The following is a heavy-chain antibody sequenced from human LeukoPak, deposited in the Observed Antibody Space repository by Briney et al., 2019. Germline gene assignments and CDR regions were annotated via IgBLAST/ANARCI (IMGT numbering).Heavy chain of an antibody. CDR2: IKGDGSYI. Sequence: GGSLRLSCAASGFSFSSYWMHWVRQAPGKGLVWVSRIKGDGSYITYADSVKGRFTISRDNAKNSLYLQMNSLRDEDTAVYYCARSRITGAERAFDIWGQGTMVTVSS. CDR3: ARSRITGAERAFDI. CDR1: GFSFSSYW. V-gene: IGHV3-74*01. D-gene: IGHD3-3*01. J-gene: IGHJ3*02.